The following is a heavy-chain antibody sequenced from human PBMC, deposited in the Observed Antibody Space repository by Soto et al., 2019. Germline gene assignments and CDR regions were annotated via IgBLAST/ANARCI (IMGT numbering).Heavy chain of an antibody. CDR3: ARSSTSTGYFDL. V-gene: IGHV3-11*06. Sequence: QVQLVESGGGLVKPGGSLRLSCATSGFTFSDSYVNWIRQAPGKGLEWVSYISRTSTYTDYADSVKGRFTISRDNAKNSLLLQMNSLRADDTAVYYCARSSTSTGYFDLWGRGTLVTVSS. J-gene: IGHJ2*01. D-gene: IGHD2-2*01. CDR1: GFTFSDSY. CDR2: ISRTSTYT.